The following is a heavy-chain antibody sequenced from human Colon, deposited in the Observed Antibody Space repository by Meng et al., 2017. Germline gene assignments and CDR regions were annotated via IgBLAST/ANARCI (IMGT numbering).Heavy chain of an antibody. CDR1: GFTVNTNY. D-gene: IGHD6-19*01. J-gene: IGHJ4*02. Sequence: GESLKISCVASGFTVNTNYLTWVHQGPGKGLEWVSLIYSGGSIFYADSVKGRFSISRDNSKNAVYLQMNNLRPDDTAVYFCARDQALANSYLDSWGQGTLVTVCS. CDR3: ARDQALANSYLDS. V-gene: IGHV3-66*02. CDR2: IYSGGSI.